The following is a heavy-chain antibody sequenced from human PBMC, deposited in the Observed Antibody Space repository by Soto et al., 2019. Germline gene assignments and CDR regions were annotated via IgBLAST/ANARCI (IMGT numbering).Heavy chain of an antibody. CDR3: ARENWNQHNWFDP. CDR1: GGSISSGGYY. Sequence: SETLSLTCTVSGGSISSGGYYWSWIRQHPGKGLEWIGYIYYSGSTYYNPSLKSRVTISVDTSKNQFSLKLSSVTAADTAVYYCARENWNQHNWFDPWGQGTLVTVSS. D-gene: IGHD1-1*01. CDR2: IYYSGST. V-gene: IGHV4-31*03. J-gene: IGHJ5*02.